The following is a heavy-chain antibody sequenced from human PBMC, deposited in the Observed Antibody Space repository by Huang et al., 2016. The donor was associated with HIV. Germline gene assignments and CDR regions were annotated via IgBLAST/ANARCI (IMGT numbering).Heavy chain of an antibody. Sequence: EVQLVESGGGLVKPGGSLRLSCEVSGFTFSSYRMTWVRQAPGKGREWVSCTSSSSSYMYYADSVKGRFTISRDNAKNSLYLQMNSLRVEDTAMYYCARAETYYYDTSGYLSQGRFDYWGQGTLVTVSS. V-gene: IGHV3-21*01. CDR2: TSSSSSYM. J-gene: IGHJ4*02. D-gene: IGHD3-22*01. CDR1: GFTFSSYR. CDR3: ARAETYYYDTSGYLSQGRFDY.